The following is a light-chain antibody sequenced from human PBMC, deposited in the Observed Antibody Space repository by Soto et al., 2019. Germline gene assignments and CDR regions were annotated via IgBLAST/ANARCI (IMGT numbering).Light chain of an antibody. CDR3: QQYGSSPLT. V-gene: IGKV3-20*01. Sequence: EIVLTQSPGTLSLSPGERATLSCRASQSVSSNYLAWYQQKPGQAPRLLISAASSRATDIPDRFSGSGSGTDFTLTISRLEPEDFAVYFCQQYGSSPLTFGGGTKVEIK. CDR1: QSVSSNY. J-gene: IGKJ4*01. CDR2: AAS.